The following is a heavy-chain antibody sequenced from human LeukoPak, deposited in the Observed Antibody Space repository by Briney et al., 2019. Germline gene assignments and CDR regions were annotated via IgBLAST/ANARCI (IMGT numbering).Heavy chain of an antibody. CDR3: ARGFTTTVVTPVDY. J-gene: IGHJ4*02. CDR1: GGSISNYY. D-gene: IGHD4-23*01. CDR2: IYYSGST. V-gene: IGHV4-39*07. Sequence: SETLSLTCTVSGGSISNYYWGWIRQPPGKGLEWIGSIYYSGSTYYNPSLKSRVTISVDTSKNQFSLKLSSVTAAGTAVYYCARGFTTTVVTPVDYWGQGTLVTVSS.